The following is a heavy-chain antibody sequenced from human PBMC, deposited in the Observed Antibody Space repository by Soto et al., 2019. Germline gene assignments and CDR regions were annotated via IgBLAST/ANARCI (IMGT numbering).Heavy chain of an antibody. V-gene: IGHV1-18*04. CDR2: ISLYNGNT. CDR3: AIYHMELFRFDY. CDR1: DFSFTSHG. D-gene: IGHD3-10*01. Sequence: QIQLVQSGPEVKKPGASMKVSCKAYDFSFTSHGISWVRQAPGQGLEWMGWISLYNGNTNYAQKFQGRVTMTTDTSTSTAYMELRSLRSDDTAMYFCAIYHMELFRFDYWGQGTLVTVSS. J-gene: IGHJ4*02.